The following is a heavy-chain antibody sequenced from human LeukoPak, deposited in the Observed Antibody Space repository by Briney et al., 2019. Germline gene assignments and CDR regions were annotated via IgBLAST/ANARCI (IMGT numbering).Heavy chain of an antibody. J-gene: IGHJ4*02. D-gene: IGHD2-8*01. V-gene: IGHV3-30-3*01. CDR2: ISYDGSNK. Sequence: GGSLRLSCAASGFTFSSYAMHWVRQAPGKGLEWVAVISYDGSNKYYADSVKGRFTISRDNSKNTLYLQMNSLRAEDTAVYYCARDPPAMVRWGQGTLVTVSS. CDR1: GFTFSSYA. CDR3: ARDPPAMVR.